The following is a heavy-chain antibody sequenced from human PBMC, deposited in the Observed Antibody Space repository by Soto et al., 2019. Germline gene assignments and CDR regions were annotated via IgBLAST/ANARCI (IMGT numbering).Heavy chain of an antibody. CDR1: GGSISSYY. CDR3: ARADYSNPVSQGWFDP. J-gene: IGHJ5*02. CDR2: IYYSGST. Sequence: SETLSLTCTVSGGSISSYYWSWIRQPPGKGLEWIGYIYYSGSTNYNPSLKSRVTISVDTSKNQFSLKLSSVTAADTAVYYCARADYSNPVSQGWFDPWGQGTLVTVSS. V-gene: IGHV4-59*01. D-gene: IGHD4-4*01.